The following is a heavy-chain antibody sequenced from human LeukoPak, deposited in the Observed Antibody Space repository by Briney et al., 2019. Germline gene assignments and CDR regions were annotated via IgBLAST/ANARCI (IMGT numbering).Heavy chain of an antibody. D-gene: IGHD1-26*01. CDR3: ASSYSGSYSLDY. CDR2: IWYDGSNK. V-gene: IGHV3-33*01. Sequence: GGSLRLSCAASGFTFSSYGMHWVRQAPGKGLEWVAVIWYDGSNKYYADSVKGRFTISRDNSKNTLYLQMNSLRAEDTAVHYCASSYSGSYSLDYWGQGTLVTVSS. J-gene: IGHJ4*02. CDR1: GFTFSSYG.